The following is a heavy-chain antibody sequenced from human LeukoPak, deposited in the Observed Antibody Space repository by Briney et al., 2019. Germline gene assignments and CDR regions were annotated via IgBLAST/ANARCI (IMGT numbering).Heavy chain of an antibody. Sequence: GESLKISCKGSGYIFTSYWIGWVRQMPGKGLEWMGIIYPGDSESRYSPSFQGQVTISADKSISTAYLQWSSLKASDTAMYYCARGGTFYYDSSGLRRAFDIWGQGTMVTVSS. CDR2: IYPGDSES. V-gene: IGHV5-51*01. J-gene: IGHJ3*02. D-gene: IGHD3-22*01. CDR1: GYIFTSYW. CDR3: ARGGTFYYDSSGLRRAFDI.